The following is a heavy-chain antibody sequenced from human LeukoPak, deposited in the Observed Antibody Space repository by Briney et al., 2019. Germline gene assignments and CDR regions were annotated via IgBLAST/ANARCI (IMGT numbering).Heavy chain of an antibody. J-gene: IGHJ4*02. Sequence: SETLSLTCTVSGGSISSSNYSWGWIRQPPGKGLEWIERIYYSGSTDYNPSLNSRVTISEDTSKNQFSLKLSSVTAADTAVYYCARTETSGDYVFPIDYWGQGTLVTVSA. CDR3: ARTETSGDYVFPIDY. D-gene: IGHD4-17*01. V-gene: IGHV4-39*01. CDR1: GGSISSSNYS. CDR2: IYYSGST.